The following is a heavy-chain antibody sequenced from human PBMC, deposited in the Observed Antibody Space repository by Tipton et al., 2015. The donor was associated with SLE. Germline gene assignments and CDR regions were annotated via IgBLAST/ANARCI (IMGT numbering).Heavy chain of an antibody. Sequence: GLVKPSETLSLTCTVSGGSINSHYWSWIRQSPGKGLEWIGYSYYSGSTNYNPSFRSRVSMSVDTSTNQFSLRLTSVAAADTAVYYCARTMASFDYWGQGILVTVSS. CDR3: ARTMASFDY. CDR2: SYYSGST. CDR1: GGSINSHY. D-gene: IGHD4/OR15-4a*01. V-gene: IGHV4-59*11. J-gene: IGHJ4*02.